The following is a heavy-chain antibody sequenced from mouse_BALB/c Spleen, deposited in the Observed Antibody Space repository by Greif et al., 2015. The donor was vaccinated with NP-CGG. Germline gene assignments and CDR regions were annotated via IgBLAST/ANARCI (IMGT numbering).Heavy chain of an antibody. CDR3: ARRVLGGGWYFDV. CDR2: INPSNGRT. J-gene: IGHJ1*01. CDR1: GYTFTSYW. Sequence: QVQLQQSGAELVKPGASVKLSCKASGYTFTSYWMHWVKQRPGQGLEWIGEINPSNGRTNYNEKFKSKATLTVDKSSSTAYMQLSSLTSEDSAVYYCARRVLGGGWYFDVWGAGTMVTVSS. D-gene: IGHD4-1*01. V-gene: IGHV1S81*02.